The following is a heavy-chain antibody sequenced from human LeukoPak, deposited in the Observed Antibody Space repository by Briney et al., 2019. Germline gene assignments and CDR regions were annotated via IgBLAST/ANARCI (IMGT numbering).Heavy chain of an antibody. V-gene: IGHV1-46*01. CDR3: ARDREDSSSSGGPGAFDI. CDR1: GYTFTSYG. D-gene: IGHD6-6*01. CDR2: INPSGGST. Sequence: ASVKVSCKASGYTFTSYGISWVRQAPGQGLEWMGIINPSGGSTSYAQKFQGRVTMTRDTSTSTVYMELSSLRSEDTAVYYCARDREDSSSSGGPGAFDIWGQGTMVTVSS. J-gene: IGHJ3*02.